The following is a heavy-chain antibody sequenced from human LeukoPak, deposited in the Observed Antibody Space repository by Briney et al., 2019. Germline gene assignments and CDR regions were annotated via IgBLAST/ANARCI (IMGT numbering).Heavy chain of an antibody. CDR3: AREKRDYGDENYFDY. J-gene: IGHJ4*02. CDR1: GFTVSSNY. Sequence: GGSLRLSCAASGFTVSSNYMSWVRQAPGKGLEWVSVIYSGGSTYYADSVKGRFTISRDNSKNTLYLQMNSLRAEDTAVYYCAREKRDYGDENYFDYWGQGTLVTVSS. CDR2: IYSGGST. V-gene: IGHV3-53*01. D-gene: IGHD4-17*01.